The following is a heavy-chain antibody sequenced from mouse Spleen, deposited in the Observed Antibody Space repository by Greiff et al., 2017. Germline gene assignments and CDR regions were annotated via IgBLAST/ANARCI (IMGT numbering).Heavy chain of an antibody. CDR1: GFTFSSYG. CDR2: ISSGGSYT. Sequence: DVKLVESGGDLVKPGGSLKLSCAASGFTFSSYGMSWVRQTPDKRLEWVATISSGGSYTYYPDSVKGRFTISRDNAKNTLYLQMSSLKSEDTAMYYCARREVDWFAYWGQGTLVTVSA. J-gene: IGHJ3*01. D-gene: IGHD1-1*01. V-gene: IGHV5-6*02. CDR3: ARREVDWFAY.